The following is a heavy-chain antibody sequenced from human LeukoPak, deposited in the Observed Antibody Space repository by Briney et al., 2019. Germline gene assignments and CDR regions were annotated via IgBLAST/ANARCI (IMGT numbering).Heavy chain of an antibody. J-gene: IGHJ4*02. V-gene: IGHV3-23*01. CDR1: GFTFANHA. Sequence: GGSLRLSCAASGFTFANHAMSWVRQTAGKGLEWVSAISGGGDITYYADSVKGRFTISRDNSKDTLFLQMHGLRPGDTAVYYCVREDTPATANYWGQGTLVTISS. CDR2: ISGGGDIT. D-gene: IGHD2-21*02. CDR3: VREDTPATANY.